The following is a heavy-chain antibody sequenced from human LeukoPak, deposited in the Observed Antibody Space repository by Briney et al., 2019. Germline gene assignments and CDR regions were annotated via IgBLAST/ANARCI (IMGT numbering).Heavy chain of an antibody. J-gene: IGHJ4*02. D-gene: IGHD3-22*01. V-gene: IGHV4-34*01. CDR3: ARSYYYDSSGYPY. CDR1: GGSFSGYY. Sequence: PETLSLTRAVYGGSFSGYYWSCIRQPTGKGLEWIGEINHSGSTNYNPSLKSPLTLSVDTSKNQFSLKLSSVTAADTAVYYCARSYYYDSSGYPYWGQGTLVTVSS. CDR2: INHSGST.